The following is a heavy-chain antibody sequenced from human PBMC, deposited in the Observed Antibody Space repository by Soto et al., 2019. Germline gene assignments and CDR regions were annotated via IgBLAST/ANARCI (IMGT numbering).Heavy chain of an antibody. D-gene: IGHD5-12*01. CDR1: GYTFTSYG. CDR2: ISAYNGNT. J-gene: IGHJ6*03. V-gene: IGHV1-18*01. CDR3: ARVYIVATIGGMDV. Sequence: GASVKVSCKASGYTFTSYGISWVRQAPGQGLEWMGWISAYNGNTNYAQKLQGRVTMTTDTSTSTAYMELRSLRSDDTAVYYCARVYIVATIGGMDVWGKGTTVTVSS.